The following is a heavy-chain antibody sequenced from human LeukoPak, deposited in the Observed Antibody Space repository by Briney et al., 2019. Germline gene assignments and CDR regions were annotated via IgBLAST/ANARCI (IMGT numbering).Heavy chain of an antibody. V-gene: IGHV4-4*07. Sequence: PSETLSLTCTVSGGSTSSYYWSWIRQPPGKGLEWIGRIYTSGSTNYNPSLKSRVAMSVDTSKNQFSLNMSSVTAADTAVYYCARHSSGGRLNFDYWSQGTLVTVSS. J-gene: IGHJ4*02. CDR2: IYTSGST. CDR1: GGSTSSYY. D-gene: IGHD3-16*01. CDR3: ARHSSGGRLNFDY.